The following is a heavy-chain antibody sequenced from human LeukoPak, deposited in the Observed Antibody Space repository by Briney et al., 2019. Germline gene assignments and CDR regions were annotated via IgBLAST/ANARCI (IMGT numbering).Heavy chain of an antibody. Sequence: PSETLSLTCTVSGISITTYYWSWLRQPPGKGLEWIGLIHYSGSTTYNPSLKSRVTISIDTSKNQFSLHLSSVTAADTAVYCCARDIREVGESHYFDYWGQGILVTVTS. CDR1: GISITTYY. D-gene: IGHD1-26*01. V-gene: IGHV4-59*01. CDR3: ARDIREVGESHYFDY. CDR2: IHYSGST. J-gene: IGHJ4*02.